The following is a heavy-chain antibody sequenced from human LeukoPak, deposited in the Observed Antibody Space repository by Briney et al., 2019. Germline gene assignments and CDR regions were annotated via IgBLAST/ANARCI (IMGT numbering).Heavy chain of an antibody. CDR2: INHSGST. Sequence: PETLSPTCAVYGGSFSGYYWSWIRQPPGKGLEWIGEINHSGSTNYNPSLKSRVTISVDTSKNQFSLKLSSVTAADTAVYYCARALIGYCSGGSCSWFDPWGQGTLVTVSS. CDR1: GGSFSGYY. CDR3: ARALIGYCSGGSCSWFDP. J-gene: IGHJ5*02. D-gene: IGHD2-15*01. V-gene: IGHV4-34*01.